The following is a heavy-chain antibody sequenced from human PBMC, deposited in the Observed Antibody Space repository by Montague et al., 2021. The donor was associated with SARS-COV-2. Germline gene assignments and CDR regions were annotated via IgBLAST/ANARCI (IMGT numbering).Heavy chain of an antibody. Sequence: SETLSLTCTVSGGSISSSSYYWGWIRQPPGKGLEWIGSIYYSGTTYYNPSLKSQVTISVDTSKNQFSLKLSSVTAADTAVYYCARHVRSLMVRGPDFDYWSQGTLVTVSS. V-gene: IGHV4-39*01. CDR2: IYYSGTT. D-gene: IGHD3-10*01. CDR3: ARHVRSLMVRGPDFDY. J-gene: IGHJ4*02. CDR1: GGSISSSSYY.